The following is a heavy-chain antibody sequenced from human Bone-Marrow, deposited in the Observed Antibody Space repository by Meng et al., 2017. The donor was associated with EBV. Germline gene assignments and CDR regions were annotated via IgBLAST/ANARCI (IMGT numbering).Heavy chain of an antibody. Sequence: QVRRVRPGAGLKKPGASVKASCKASGYTFTSYGISWVRQAPGQGLEWMGWISAYNGNTNYAQKLQGRVTMTTDTSTSTAYMELRSLRSDDTAVYYCARDDYDFWSGYLFDYWGQGTLVTVSS. J-gene: IGHJ4*02. CDR2: ISAYNGNT. D-gene: IGHD3-3*01. V-gene: IGHV1-18*01. CDR1: GYTFTSYG. CDR3: ARDDYDFWSGYLFDY.